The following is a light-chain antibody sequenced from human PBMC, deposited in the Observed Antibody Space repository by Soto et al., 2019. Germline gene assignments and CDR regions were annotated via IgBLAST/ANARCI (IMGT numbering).Light chain of an antibody. CDR2: DAS. CDR1: QSFSSY. V-gene: IGKV3-11*01. J-gene: IGKJ1*01. CDR3: QQRSNWRT. Sequence: EIVLTQSPATLSLSPGERATLSCRASQSFSSYLAWYQQKPGQAPRLLIYDASNRATVIPARFSGSGSGTDFTLTISSLEPEDFAVYYCQQRSNWRTFGKGTKVEIK.